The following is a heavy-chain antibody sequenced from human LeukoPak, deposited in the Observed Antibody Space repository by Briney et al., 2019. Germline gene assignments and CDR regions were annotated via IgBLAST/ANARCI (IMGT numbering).Heavy chain of an antibody. CDR3: ARDRDDYYDSRGFSPFDI. V-gene: IGHV1-69*13. CDR1: GYSFTSYN. D-gene: IGHD3-22*01. J-gene: IGHJ3*02. CDR2: IIPIFRTT. Sequence: SVKVSCKTSGYSFTSYNLHWVRQAPGHGLEWMGEIIPIFRTTNYAQKFQGRVAIKVDESTSTAYLELSSLRSEDTALYYCARDRDDYYDSRGFSPFDIWGQGTVVTVSS.